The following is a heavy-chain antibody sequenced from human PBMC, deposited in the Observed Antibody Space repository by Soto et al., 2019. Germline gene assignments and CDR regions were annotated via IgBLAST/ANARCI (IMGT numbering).Heavy chain of an antibody. CDR3: ASNSPYGDYVYAFDI. J-gene: IGHJ3*02. Sequence: ASVKVSCTASGYTFTSYAMHWVRQAPGQRLEWMGWINAGNGNTKYSQKFQGRVTITRDTSASTAYMELSSLRSEDTAVYYCASNSPYGDYVYAFDIWGQGTMVTVSS. CDR1: GYTFTSYA. V-gene: IGHV1-3*01. CDR2: INAGNGNT. D-gene: IGHD4-17*01.